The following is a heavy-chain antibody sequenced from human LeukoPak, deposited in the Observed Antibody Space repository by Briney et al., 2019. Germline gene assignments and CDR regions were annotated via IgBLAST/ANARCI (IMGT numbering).Heavy chain of an antibody. V-gene: IGHV1-46*01. CDR2: INPSGGST. CDR1: GYTFTTYY. CDR3: ASYGSGTYYFDY. D-gene: IGHD3-10*01. Sequence: ASVKVSCKASGYTFTTYYIHWVRQAPGQGLEWMGIINPSGGSTSYAQKFQGRVTMTRDTSMSTVYMELSSLRSEDTAVYYCASYGSGTYYFDYWGQGTLVTVSS. J-gene: IGHJ4*02.